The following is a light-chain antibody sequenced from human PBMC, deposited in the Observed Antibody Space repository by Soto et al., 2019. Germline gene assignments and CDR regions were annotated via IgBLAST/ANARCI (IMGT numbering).Light chain of an antibody. CDR3: QQYNNWPPIT. V-gene: IGKV3-15*01. CDR2: TAS. J-gene: IGKJ5*01. CDR1: QSISSYY. Sequence: EIVLTQSPGTLSLSPGERATLSCRASQSISSYYLAWYQQKPGQAPRLLIYTASSRATGIPARFSGSGSGTEFTLTISSLQSEDFGIYYCQQYNNWPPITFGQGTRLEIK.